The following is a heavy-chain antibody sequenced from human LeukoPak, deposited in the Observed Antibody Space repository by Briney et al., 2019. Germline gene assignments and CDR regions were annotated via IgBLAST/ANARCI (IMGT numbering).Heavy chain of an antibody. V-gene: IGHV3-21*04. D-gene: IGHD5-12*01. CDR2: ISSSSSYI. Sequence: GGSLRLSCAAPGFTFSSYSMNWVRQAPGKGLEWVSSISSSSSYIYYADSVKGRFTISRDNSKSTLYLQMNSLRAEDTAVFYCAKGGQTDRFDYWGQGALVTVSS. CDR1: GFTFSSYS. J-gene: IGHJ4*02. CDR3: AKGGQTDRFDY.